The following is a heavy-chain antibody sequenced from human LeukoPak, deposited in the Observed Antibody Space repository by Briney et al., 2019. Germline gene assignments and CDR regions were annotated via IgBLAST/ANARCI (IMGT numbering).Heavy chain of an antibody. D-gene: IGHD3-10*01. Sequence: ASVKVSCKVSGYTLTELSMHWVRQAPGKGLEWMGGFDPEDGETIYAQKFQGRVTMTEDTSTDTAYMELSSLRSEDTAVYYCATDRGGSHLPDAFDIWGQGTMVTVSS. V-gene: IGHV1-24*01. CDR3: ATDRGGSHLPDAFDI. CDR2: FDPEDGET. J-gene: IGHJ3*02. CDR1: GYTLTELS.